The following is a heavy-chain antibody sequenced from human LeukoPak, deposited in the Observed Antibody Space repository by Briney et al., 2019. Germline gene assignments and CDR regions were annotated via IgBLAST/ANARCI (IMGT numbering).Heavy chain of an antibody. Sequence: SETLSLTCTVSGGSVSSGTYYWSWIRQPPGKGLEWIGYIYYSGSTNYSPSLKSRVTISADTSTNQFSLKLTSVTVADTAVYYCARNYGDSLYYFDYWGQGTLVTVSS. CDR2: IYYSGST. CDR3: ARNYGDSLYYFDY. J-gene: IGHJ4*02. V-gene: IGHV4-61*01. CDR1: GGSVSSGTYY. D-gene: IGHD4-17*01.